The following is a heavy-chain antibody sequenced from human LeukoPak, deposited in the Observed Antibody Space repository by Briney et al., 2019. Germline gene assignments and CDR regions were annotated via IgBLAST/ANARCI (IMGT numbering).Heavy chain of an antibody. V-gene: IGHV3-74*01. J-gene: IGHJ4*02. CDR3: AKARGWTGGDFDY. CDR2: IYSDGSRT. D-gene: IGHD6-19*01. Sequence: GGSLRLSCAASGFTFSSYWMHWVRQGPGKGLVWVSRIYSDGSRTTYADSVKGRFTISGDNAKNTLYLQMNSLRAEDTAVYYCAKARGWTGGDFDYWGQGTLVTVSS. CDR1: GFTFSSYW.